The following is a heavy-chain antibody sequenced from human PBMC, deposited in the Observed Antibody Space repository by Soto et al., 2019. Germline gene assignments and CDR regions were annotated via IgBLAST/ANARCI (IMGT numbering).Heavy chain of an antibody. V-gene: IGHV3-30*18. D-gene: IGHD2-21*02. J-gene: IGHJ4*02. Sequence: GGSLRLSCAASGFTFSSYGMHWVRQAPGKGLEWVAVISYDGSNKYYADSVKGRFTISRDNSKNTLYLQMNSLRAEDTAVYYCANGRQRDTYCGGDCYPYFDYWGQGTLVTVSS. CDR2: ISYDGSNK. CDR1: GFTFSSYG. CDR3: ANGRQRDTYCGGDCYPYFDY.